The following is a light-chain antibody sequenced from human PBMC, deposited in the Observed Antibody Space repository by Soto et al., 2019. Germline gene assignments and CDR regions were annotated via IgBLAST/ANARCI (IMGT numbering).Light chain of an antibody. CDR1: ERVGSSY. Sequence: VLTQSPGTLSLSPGERATLSCRASERVGSSYIAGYQQKVGQAPRLLISGTSRRATGIPDRFSARGSGTEFQLSISRLEPEDFAVYYCQQYVGSPDSPRTFGQGTKLEF. V-gene: IGKV3-20*01. J-gene: IGKJ1*01. CDR3: QQYVGSPDSPRT. CDR2: GTS.